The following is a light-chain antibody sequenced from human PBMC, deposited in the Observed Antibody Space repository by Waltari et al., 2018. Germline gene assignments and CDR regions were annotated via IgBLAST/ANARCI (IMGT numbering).Light chain of an antibody. J-gene: IGLJ2*01. CDR3: SSQSSNDVVL. CDR1: SNDVGGYNS. CDR2: DVS. V-gene: IGLV2-14*01. Sequence: QSALTQPASVSGSPGQSVTIFCAGTSNDVGGYNSVSCYHEHPGQAPRVIIYDVSDRPSGVSDRFSGSKSGNTASLTISGLQAEDEADYYCSSQSSNDVVLFGGVTKLTVL.